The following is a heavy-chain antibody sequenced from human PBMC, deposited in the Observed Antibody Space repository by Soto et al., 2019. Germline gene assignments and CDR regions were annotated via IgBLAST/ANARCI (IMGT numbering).Heavy chain of an antibody. CDR3: ATQTAPFTWPY. D-gene: IGHD2-21*02. Sequence: QVQLQESGPGLVKPSGTLSLTCAVSGGSISNTDWWSWVRQPPGKGLEWIAEISHSGSTNYNPSLKSRVTMSLDNSKNQFSLKLTSVTAADTAVYYCATQTAPFTWPYWGQGTLVTVSS. CDR2: ISHSGST. CDR1: GGSISNTDW. V-gene: IGHV4-4*02. J-gene: IGHJ4*02.